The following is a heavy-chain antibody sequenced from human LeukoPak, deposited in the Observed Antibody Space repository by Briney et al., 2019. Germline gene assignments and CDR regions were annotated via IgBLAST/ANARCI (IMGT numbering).Heavy chain of an antibody. CDR3: ARDRYYDSSVDI. Sequence: PGGSLRLSCAASGFTVSNAWMSWVRQAPGKGLEWVGRIKSKTDGETTDYAAPVKGRFTISRDDSGNTLYLQMNSLRAEDTAVYYCARDRYYDSSVDIWGQGTMVTVSS. J-gene: IGHJ3*02. V-gene: IGHV3-15*01. D-gene: IGHD3-22*01. CDR2: IKSKTDGETT. CDR1: GFTVSNAW.